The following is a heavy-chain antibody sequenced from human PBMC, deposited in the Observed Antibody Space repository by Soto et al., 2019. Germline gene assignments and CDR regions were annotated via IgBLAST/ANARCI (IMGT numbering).Heavy chain of an antibody. CDR1: GFTFSSDW. CDR2: IDSGGRTT. J-gene: IGHJ4*02. Sequence: PGGSLRLCCAASGFTFSSDWMHWFRQAPGKGLVWVSRIDSGGRTTTYADSVKGRFTISRDNAKNTLYLQMNGLRAEDTALYYCARWFTYGNFDYFDYWGQGTQVTVSS. V-gene: IGHV3-74*01. D-gene: IGHD3-10*01. CDR3: ARWFTYGNFDYFDY.